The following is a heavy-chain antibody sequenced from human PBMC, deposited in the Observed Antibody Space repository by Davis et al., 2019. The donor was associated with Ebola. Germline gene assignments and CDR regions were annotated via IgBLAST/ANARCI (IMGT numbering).Heavy chain of an antibody. CDR3: ARDEHCSSTSCFMYYYYGMDV. Sequence: HTGGSLRPSFPPFGSTSSSFWMHWVRQPPGKGRAWVSCTNSDRTSTTHADSVKGRFTISRDNAKNTLYLQMNSLSAENTAVYYCARDEHCSSTSCFMYYYYGMDVWDKGTTVTVSS. CDR1: GSTSSSFW. D-gene: IGHD2-2*01. J-gene: IGHJ6*04. CDR2: TNSDRTST. V-gene: IGHV3-74*01.